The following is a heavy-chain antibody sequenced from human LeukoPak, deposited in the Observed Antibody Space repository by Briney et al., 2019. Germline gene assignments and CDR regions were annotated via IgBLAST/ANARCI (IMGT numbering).Heavy chain of an antibody. Sequence: ASVKVSCKASGGTFSSYAISWVRQAPGQGLEWMGGIIPIFGTANYAQKFQGRVTITADESTSTAYMELNSLRPEDTAVYFCARDGSVLWRGYHSISYNYYMDVWGEGTTVTVSS. J-gene: IGHJ6*03. V-gene: IGHV1-69*13. D-gene: IGHD3-3*01. CDR1: GGTFSSYA. CDR2: IIPIFGTA. CDR3: ARDGSVLWRGYHSISYNYYMDV.